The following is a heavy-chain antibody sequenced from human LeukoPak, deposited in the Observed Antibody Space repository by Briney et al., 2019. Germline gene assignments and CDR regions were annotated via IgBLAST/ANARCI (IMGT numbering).Heavy chain of an antibody. Sequence: ASVKVSCKASGYVYTSYYIHWMRQAPGQGLEWMGKINPSGGRTNYAQKFQDRVTLTSDTSTSTAYMDLSSLRFEDTAVYYCASDGAYQPPRYWGQGTLVTVSS. J-gene: IGHJ4*02. CDR1: GYVYTSYY. V-gene: IGHV1-46*01. CDR3: ASDGAYQPPRY. CDR2: INPSGGRT. D-gene: IGHD2-2*01.